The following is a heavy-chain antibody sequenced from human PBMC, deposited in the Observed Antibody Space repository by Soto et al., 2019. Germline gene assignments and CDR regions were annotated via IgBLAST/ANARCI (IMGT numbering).Heavy chain of an antibody. J-gene: IGHJ4*02. Sequence: EVQLLESGGGLVQPGGSLRLSCAASGFTFSSYAMSWVRQAPGKGLEWVSAISGSGGSTYYADSVKGRFTISRDNSKNTLYLQMNSLRAEDTAVYYCAKLDASGMRLQGGLDYWGQGTLVTVSS. CDR3: AKLDASGMRLQGGLDY. D-gene: IGHD2-15*01. CDR2: ISGSGGST. CDR1: GFTFSSYA. V-gene: IGHV3-23*01.